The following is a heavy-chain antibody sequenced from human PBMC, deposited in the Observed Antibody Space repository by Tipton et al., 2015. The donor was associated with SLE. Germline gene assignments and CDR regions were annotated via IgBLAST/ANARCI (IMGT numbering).Heavy chain of an antibody. J-gene: IGHJ2*01. Sequence: SLRLSCAASGFTFNTYSMNWVRQAPGKGLEWVSYISSSGTTIYYADSVKGRFTISRDNAKNSLFLQMNSLRAEDTAVYYCARGLRSLIYWYFDLWGRGTLVTVSS. D-gene: IGHD4-17*01. CDR1: GFTFNTYS. CDR2: ISSSGTTI. CDR3: ARGLRSLIYWYFDL. V-gene: IGHV3-48*01.